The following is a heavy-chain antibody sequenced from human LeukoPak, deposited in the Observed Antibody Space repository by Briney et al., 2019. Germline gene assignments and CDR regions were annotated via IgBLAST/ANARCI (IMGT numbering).Heavy chain of an antibody. V-gene: IGHV1-2*02. J-gene: IGHJ5*02. D-gene: IGHD6-19*01. CDR1: GYTFTGYY. CDR3: ARDLGSSGWYKKNWFDP. Sequence: ASVKVSCKASGYTFTGYYMHWVRQAPGQGLEWMGWINSDSGGTNYAQKFQGRVTMTRDTSISTAYLDLSSLRSDDTAVYYCARDLGSSGWYKKNWFDPWGQGTLVTVSS. CDR2: INSDSGGT.